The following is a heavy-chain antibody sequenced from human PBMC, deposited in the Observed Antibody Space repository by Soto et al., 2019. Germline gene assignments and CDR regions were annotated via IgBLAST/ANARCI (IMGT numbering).Heavy chain of an antibody. D-gene: IGHD4-4*01. Sequence: SETLSLTCTVSGGSISTSDYYWGWIRQPPGEGLEWIGSMHWTGKMYYNPPLKSRVTISVDTSKNQFSLKLTSMTAADPAVYYGASNHNYSNYAFDYRAQRTPVTVSS. CDR2: MHWTGKM. CDR3: ASNHNYSNYAFDY. V-gene: IGHV4-39*01. CDR1: GGSISTSDYY. J-gene: IGHJ4*02.